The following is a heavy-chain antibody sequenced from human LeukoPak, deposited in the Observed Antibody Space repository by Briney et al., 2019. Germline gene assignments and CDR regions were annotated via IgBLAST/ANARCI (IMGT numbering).Heavy chain of an antibody. J-gene: IGHJ4*02. V-gene: IGHV3-15*01. CDR2: IKSRTDGGTT. CDR3: TPGETPGVYYFDY. D-gene: IGHD4-23*01. CDR1: GFTLSKAW. Sequence: GGSLRLSSAASGFTLSKAWMSWVRQAPGKGLEWVGRIKSRTDGGTTDYAAPVKGRFTISRDDSKNTLFLQMNSLKTEDTAVYYCTPGETPGVYYFDYWGQGTLVTVSS.